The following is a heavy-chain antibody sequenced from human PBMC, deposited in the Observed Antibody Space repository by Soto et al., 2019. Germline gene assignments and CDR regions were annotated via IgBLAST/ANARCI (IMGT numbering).Heavy chain of an antibody. CDR2: ISPYNGDT. J-gene: IGHJ4*02. V-gene: IGHV1-18*01. Sequence: QVQLVQSGAEVKKPGASVKVSCTTSGYTFTLFGITWVRQAPGQGLEWMGWISPYNGDTKYVEKLKGRVTLTTDTPTGTAYMELTSLTSDDTAEYYCARGGQYRYFDYWGQGTLVTVPS. CDR3: ARGGQYRYFDY. D-gene: IGHD2-2*02. CDR1: GYTFTLFG.